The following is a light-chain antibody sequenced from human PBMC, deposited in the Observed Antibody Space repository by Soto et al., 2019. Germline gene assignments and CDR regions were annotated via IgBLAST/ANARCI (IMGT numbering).Light chain of an antibody. Sequence: EIVMTQSPATLSVSPGXRATLXCRASQSVSXNLAWYQQKPGQAPRLLIYGASTRATGIPARFSGSGSGTELTLTISSLQSEDFAVYYCQQYNNWPPWTFGQGTKVEIK. J-gene: IGKJ1*01. CDR3: QQYNNWPPWT. CDR1: QSVSXN. V-gene: IGKV3-15*01. CDR2: GAS.